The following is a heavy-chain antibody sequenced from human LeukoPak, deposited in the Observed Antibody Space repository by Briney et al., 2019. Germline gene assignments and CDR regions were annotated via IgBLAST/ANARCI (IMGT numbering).Heavy chain of an antibody. J-gene: IGHJ4*02. CDR2: ITSDGGIT. V-gene: IGHV3-64*01. D-gene: IGHD1-20*01. CDR3: ARDLTGTGDY. Sequence: GGSLRLSCAASGFTFSAYAMHWAPKPPGKDLEYVSSITSDGGITYYANSVKGRFTISRDNSRNTLYLQMGSLRAEDMAVYYCARDLTGTGDYWGQGTLVTVSS. CDR1: GFTFSAYA.